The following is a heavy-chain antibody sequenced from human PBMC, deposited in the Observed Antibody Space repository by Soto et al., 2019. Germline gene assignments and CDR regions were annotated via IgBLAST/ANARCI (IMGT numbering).Heavy chain of an antibody. J-gene: IGHJ3*02. CDR2: IYYSGST. Sequence: CRCILQTQKKGLEWIGYIYYSGSTNYNPSLKSRVTISVDTSKNQFSLKLSSVTAADTAVYYCARDGYYYDSSGYSDDAFDIWGQGTMVPVSS. V-gene: IGHV4-59*01. CDR3: ARDGYYYDSSGYSDDAFDI. D-gene: IGHD3-22*01.